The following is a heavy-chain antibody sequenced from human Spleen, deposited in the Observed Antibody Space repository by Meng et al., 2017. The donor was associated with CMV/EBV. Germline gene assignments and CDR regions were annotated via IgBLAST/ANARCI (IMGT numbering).Heavy chain of an antibody. CDR3: AYYSSSGYYFDY. CDR1: GFIFSGYG. J-gene: IGHJ4*02. Sequence: GGSLRLSCAASGFIFSGYGMHWVRQAPGKGPEWVAFIRYDGTNINYADFVKGRFTIFRDNSKNMLYLQMRGLRVEDTDMYYCAYYSSSGYYFDYWGQGTLVTVSS. V-gene: IGHV3-30*02. D-gene: IGHD6-13*01. CDR2: IRYDGTNI.